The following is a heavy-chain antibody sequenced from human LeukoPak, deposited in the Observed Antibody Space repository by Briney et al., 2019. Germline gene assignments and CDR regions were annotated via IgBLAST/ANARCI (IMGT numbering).Heavy chain of an antibody. D-gene: IGHD6-19*01. V-gene: IGHV3-23*01. CDR1: GFTFSSYG. Sequence: PGGSLRLSCAASGFTFSSYGMSWVRQAPGKGLEWVSAISGSGGSTYYADSVKGRFTISRDNAKNSLYLQMNSLRAEDTAVYYCARLTVAGIYYFGYWGQGTLVTVSS. CDR3: ARLTVAGIYYFGY. CDR2: ISGSGGST. J-gene: IGHJ4*02.